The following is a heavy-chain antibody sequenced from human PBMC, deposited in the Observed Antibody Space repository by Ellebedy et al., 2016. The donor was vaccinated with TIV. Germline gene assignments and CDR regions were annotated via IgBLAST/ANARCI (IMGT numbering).Heavy chain of an antibody. CDR3: ARSSAATPDY. D-gene: IGHD2-15*01. J-gene: IGHJ4*02. CDR2: IYPGDSDT. CDR1: GYSFTSYW. Sequence: KVSXXGSGYSFTSYWIGWVRQMPGKVLEWMGIIYPGDSDTRYSPSFQGQVTISADKSISTAYLQWSSLKASDTATYYCARSSAATPDYWGQGTLVTVSS. V-gene: IGHV5-51*01.